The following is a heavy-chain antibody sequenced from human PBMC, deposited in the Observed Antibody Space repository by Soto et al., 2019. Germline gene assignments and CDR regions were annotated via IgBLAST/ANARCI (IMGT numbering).Heavy chain of an antibody. V-gene: IGHV4-59*01. J-gene: IGHJ4*02. CDR3: ARGSAYFDY. Sequence: SETLSLTCTVSGGSISSYYWSWIRQPPGKGLEWIGYIYYSGSTNYNPSLESRVIISVDTSKNQFSLKLSSVTAADTAVYYCARGSAYFDYWGQGTLVTVSS. CDR1: GGSISSYY. D-gene: IGHD3-10*01. CDR2: IYYSGST.